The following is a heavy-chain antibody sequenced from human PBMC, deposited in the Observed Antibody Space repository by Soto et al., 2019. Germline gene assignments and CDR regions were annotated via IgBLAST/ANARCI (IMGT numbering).Heavy chain of an antibody. CDR1: GGTFSSYA. J-gene: IGHJ6*02. V-gene: IGHV1-69*06. Sequence: GASVKVSCKASGGTFSSYAISWVRRAPGQGLEWMGGIIPIFGTANYAQKFQGRVTITADKSTSTAYMELSSLRSEDTAVYYCARDRGYCSSTSCTPLGGMDVWGQGTTVTVSS. CDR2: IIPIFGTA. CDR3: ARDRGYCSSTSCTPLGGMDV. D-gene: IGHD2-2*01.